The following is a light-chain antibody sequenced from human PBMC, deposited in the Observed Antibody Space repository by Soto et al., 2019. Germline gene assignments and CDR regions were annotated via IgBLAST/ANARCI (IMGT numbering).Light chain of an antibody. J-gene: IGKJ2*01. CDR1: QSITNY. CDR3: QQSYSTPYT. V-gene: IGKV1-39*01. CDR2: AIS. Sequence: DIQMTQSPSSLSASVGDRVTITCRASQSITNYVNWYQQKPGKATKLLMYAISTLQSGVPSRFGGSGSGTEFTLTISSLQPDDFATYYCQQSYSTPYTFGQGTKVDIK.